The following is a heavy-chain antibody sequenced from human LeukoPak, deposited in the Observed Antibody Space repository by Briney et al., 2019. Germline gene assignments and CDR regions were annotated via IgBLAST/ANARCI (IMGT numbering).Heavy chain of an antibody. V-gene: IGHV4-39*01. CDR1: GGSIRSSYYY. J-gene: IGHJ4*02. D-gene: IGHD3-3*01. Sequence: SETLSLTCTVSGGSIRSSYYYWGWIRQPRGKGLEWIGSIYDSGSTYYNPSLKSRVTISVDTSKNQFSLKLSSVTAADTAVYYCARSLTIFGVVNRLDYWGQGTLVTVSS. CDR3: ARSLTIFGVVNRLDY. CDR2: IYDSGST.